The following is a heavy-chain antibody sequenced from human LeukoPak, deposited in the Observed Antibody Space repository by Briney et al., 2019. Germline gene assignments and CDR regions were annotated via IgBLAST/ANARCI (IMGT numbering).Heavy chain of an antibody. CDR2: ISYDGSNK. V-gene: IGHV3-30*04. Sequence: PGGPLRLSCAASTFTFRTFAMHWVRQAPGKGLEWVAVISYDGSNKYYADSVKGRFTISRDSSKNTLYLQMNSLRAEDTAVYYCAKDYTIFGVVPNWFDPWGQGTLVTVSS. D-gene: IGHD3-3*01. CDR1: TFTFRTFA. CDR3: AKDYTIFGVVPNWFDP. J-gene: IGHJ5*02.